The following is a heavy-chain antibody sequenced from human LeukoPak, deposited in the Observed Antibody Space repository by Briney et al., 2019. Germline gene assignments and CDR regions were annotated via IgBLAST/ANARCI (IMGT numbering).Heavy chain of an antibody. D-gene: IGHD3-10*01. J-gene: IGHJ4*02. Sequence: GASVKVSCKASGGTFSSYAISWVRQAPGQGLEWMGRIIPILGIANYAQKFQGRVTITADKSTSTAYMELSSLRSEDTAVYYCASSIRRGYFDYWGQGTLVTVSS. CDR1: GGTFSSYA. CDR2: IIPILGIA. V-gene: IGHV1-69*04. CDR3: ASSIRRGYFDY.